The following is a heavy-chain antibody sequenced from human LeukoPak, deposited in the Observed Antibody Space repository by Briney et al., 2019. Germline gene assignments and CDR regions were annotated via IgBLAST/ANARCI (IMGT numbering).Heavy chain of an antibody. Sequence: PSETLSLTCAVYGGSFSGYYWSWIRQPPGKGLEWIGEINHSGSTNYNPSLKSRVTISVDTSKNQFSLKLSSVTAADTAVYYCARERPSYYDILTGYYPRSLPYYFDYWGQGALVTVSS. J-gene: IGHJ4*02. D-gene: IGHD3-9*01. CDR1: GGSFSGYY. CDR3: ARERPSYYDILTGYYPRSLPYYFDY. V-gene: IGHV4-34*01. CDR2: INHSGST.